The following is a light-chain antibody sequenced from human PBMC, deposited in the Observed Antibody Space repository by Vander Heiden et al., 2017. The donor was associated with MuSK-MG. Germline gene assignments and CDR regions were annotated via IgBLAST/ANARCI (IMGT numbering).Light chain of an antibody. CDR1: QSINSW. Sequence: DIRVTQSPSTLSASVGDRVTITCRASQSINSWLAWYQQKAGKAPKLLIYDASTLESGVPSRFSGSGSGTEFTLTISSLQPDDFATYYGHQYETFWTLGQGTKVEVK. J-gene: IGKJ1*01. V-gene: IGKV1-5*01. CDR2: DAS. CDR3: HQYETFWT.